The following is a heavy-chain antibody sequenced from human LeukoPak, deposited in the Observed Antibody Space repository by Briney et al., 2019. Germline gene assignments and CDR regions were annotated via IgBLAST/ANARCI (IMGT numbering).Heavy chain of an antibody. D-gene: IGHD4-17*01. CDR3: ARIGVYYGAYFDY. CDR1: GGSFSGYY. V-gene: IGHV4-34*01. Sequence: SETLSLTCAVYGGSFSGYYWSWIRQPPGKGLEWIGEINHSGSTNYNPSLKSRVTISVDTSKNQFSLKLSSVTAAATAVYYCARIGVYYGAYFDYWGQGTLVTVSS. CDR2: INHSGST. J-gene: IGHJ4*02.